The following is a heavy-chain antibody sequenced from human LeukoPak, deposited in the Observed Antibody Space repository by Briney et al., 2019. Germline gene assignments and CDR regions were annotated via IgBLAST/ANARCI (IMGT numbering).Heavy chain of an antibody. Sequence: GGSLRLSCAASGFTFSSYNINWVRQAPGKGLEWVSYISSGSTTIYYADSVTGRFTISRGNAKNSLYLQMNSLRVEDTAVYYCATALPVNYWGQGTLVTVSS. D-gene: IGHD1-1*01. CDR2: ISSGSTTI. CDR3: ATALPVNY. V-gene: IGHV3-48*01. J-gene: IGHJ4*02. CDR1: GFTFSSYN.